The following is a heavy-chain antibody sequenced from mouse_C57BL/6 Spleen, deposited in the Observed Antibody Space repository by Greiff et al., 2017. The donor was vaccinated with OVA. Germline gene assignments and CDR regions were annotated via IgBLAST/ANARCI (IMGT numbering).Heavy chain of an antibody. CDR2: IYPRSGNT. Sequence: LVESGAELARPGASVKLSCKASGYTFTSYGISWVKQRTGQGLEWIGEIYPRSGNTYYNEKFKGKATLTADKSSSTAYMELRSLTSEDSAVYFCARVDSNYPYYAMDYWGQGTSVTVSS. V-gene: IGHV1-81*01. J-gene: IGHJ4*01. CDR1: GYTFTSYG. D-gene: IGHD2-5*01. CDR3: ARVDSNYPYYAMDY.